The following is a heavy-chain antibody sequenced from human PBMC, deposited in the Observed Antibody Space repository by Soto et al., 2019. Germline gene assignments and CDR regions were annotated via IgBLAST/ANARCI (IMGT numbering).Heavy chain of an antibody. J-gene: IGHJ4*02. CDR3: ARGLPAHY. CDR2: ISGYDGKT. Sequence: QVQLVQSGAEVKKPGASVKVSCKASGYTFTIYGITWVRQAPGQGLEWVGWISGYDGKTNYAQKSQDRVTMTTDTSTTTAYMALRSLRSAVTAGSYCARGLPAHYCGQGTLVTASS. CDR1: GYTFTIYG. D-gene: IGHD5-12*01. V-gene: IGHV1-18*01.